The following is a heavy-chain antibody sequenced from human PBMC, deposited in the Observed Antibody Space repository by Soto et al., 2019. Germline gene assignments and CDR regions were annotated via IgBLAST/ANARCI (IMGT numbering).Heavy chain of an antibody. CDR2: IWYDGSNK. CDR1: GFTFSSYG. CDR3: ARGSSSSWYFLGVDY. D-gene: IGHD6-13*01. V-gene: IGHV3-33*01. J-gene: IGHJ4*02. Sequence: GESLKISCAASGFTFSSYGMHWVRQAPGKGLEWVAVIWYDGSNKYYADSVKGRFTISRDNSKNTLYLQMNSLRAEDTAVYYCARGSSSSWYFLGVDYWGQGTLVTVSS.